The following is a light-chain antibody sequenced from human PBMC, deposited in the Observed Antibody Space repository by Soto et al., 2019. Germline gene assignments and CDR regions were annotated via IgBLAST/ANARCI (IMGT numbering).Light chain of an antibody. CDR2: DAS. CDR3: QHYNSYTEA. CDR1: QSISNW. J-gene: IGKJ1*01. V-gene: IGKV1-5*01. Sequence: GDIVPIPCRASQSISNWLAWYQQKPGKAPKLLIYDASSLERGVPSRFSGSGSGTEFTLTISSLQPDDFATYYCQHYNSYTEAFGQGTNVDI.